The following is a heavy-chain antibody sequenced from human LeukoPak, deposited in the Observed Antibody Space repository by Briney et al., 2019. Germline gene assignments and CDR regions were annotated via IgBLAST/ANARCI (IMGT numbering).Heavy chain of an antibody. CDR3: ARGPYGDYIDAFDY. V-gene: IGHV3-48*01. Sequence: GGSLRLSCAASGFTFSSYWMSWVRQAPGKGLEWVSYISDSSRKIYYADSVKGRFTISRDNAKNSLYLQMNSLRAEDTAVYYCARGPYGDYIDAFDYWGQGTLVTVSS. D-gene: IGHD4-17*01. CDR2: ISDSSRKI. CDR1: GFTFSSYW. J-gene: IGHJ4*02.